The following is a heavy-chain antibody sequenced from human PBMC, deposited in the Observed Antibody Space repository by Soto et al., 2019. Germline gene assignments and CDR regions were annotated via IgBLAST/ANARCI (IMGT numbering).Heavy chain of an antibody. CDR3: ARGRTSSPTPGDY. Sequence: SETRSISCSVSGGWSGSGGYYWSWIPQHPGKGLEWIGYIYYSGSTYYNPSLKSRVTISVDTSKNQFSLKLSSVTAADTTVYYCARGRTSSPTPGDYWGQGTLVTVS. J-gene: IGHJ4*02. V-gene: IGHV4-31*03. CDR1: GGWSGSGGYY. D-gene: IGHD2-2*01. CDR2: IYYSGST.